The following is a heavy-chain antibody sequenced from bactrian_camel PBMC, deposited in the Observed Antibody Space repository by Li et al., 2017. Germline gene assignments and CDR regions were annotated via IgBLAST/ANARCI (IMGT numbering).Heavy chain of an antibody. D-gene: IGHD5*01. Sequence: HVQLVESGGGSVQAGGSLRLSCAASGRTYGRNCMAWFRQAPGKEREGVANIWTADPTTYYADSVRGRFTISVDNAKNTLYLQMNSLKPEDTGTYTCAAGQGVGWCLDVIRVGAEADFDYWGQGTQVTVSS. V-gene: IGHV3-2*01. CDR1: GRTYGRNC. CDR2: IWTADPTT. CDR3: AAGQGVGWCLDVIRVGAEADFDY. J-gene: IGHJ6*01.